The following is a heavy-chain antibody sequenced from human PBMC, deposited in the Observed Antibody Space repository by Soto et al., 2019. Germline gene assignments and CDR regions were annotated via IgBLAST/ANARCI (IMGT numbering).Heavy chain of an antibody. D-gene: IGHD2-15*01. CDR2: ISGSGGST. V-gene: IGHV3-23*01. J-gene: IGHJ5*02. Sequence: GGSLRLSCAASGFTFSSYAMSWVRQAPGKGLEWVSAISGSGGSTYYADSVKGRFTISRDNSKNTLYLQMNSLRAEDTTVYYCANTRNIVVVVAPRTWGQGTLVTVSS. CDR1: GFTFSSYA. CDR3: ANTRNIVVVVAPRT.